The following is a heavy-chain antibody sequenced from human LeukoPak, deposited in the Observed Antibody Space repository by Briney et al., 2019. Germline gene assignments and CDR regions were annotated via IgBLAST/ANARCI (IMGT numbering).Heavy chain of an antibody. D-gene: IGHD3-10*01. CDR1: GESFSGYY. V-gene: IGHV4-34*01. CDR2: IYYSGST. CDR3: ARRHYGLYYFDY. J-gene: IGHJ4*02. Sequence: NSSETLSPTCAVYGESFSGYYWSWIRQPPGKGLEWIGSIYYSGSTYYNPSLKSRVTISVDTSKNQFSLKLSSVTAADTAVYYCARRHYGLYYFDYWGQGTLVTVSS.